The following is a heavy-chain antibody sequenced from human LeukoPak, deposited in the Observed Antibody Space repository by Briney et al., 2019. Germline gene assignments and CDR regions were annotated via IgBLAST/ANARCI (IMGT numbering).Heavy chain of an antibody. D-gene: IGHD2-2*01. J-gene: IGHJ4*02. Sequence: GGSLRLSCAASGFTFSSYVMTWVRQAPGKGLEWVSAISGSGASTYYADSVKGRFIISRDNSRNTLYLQMNSLRAEDTAVYYCANLGCSSTTCPDYWGQGTLVTVSS. CDR3: ANLGCSSTTCPDY. CDR2: ISGSGAST. V-gene: IGHV3-23*01. CDR1: GFTFSSYV.